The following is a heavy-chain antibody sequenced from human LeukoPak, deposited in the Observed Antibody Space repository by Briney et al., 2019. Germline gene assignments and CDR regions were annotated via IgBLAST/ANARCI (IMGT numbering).Heavy chain of an antibody. V-gene: IGHV1-46*01. CDR1: GYTFTSSY. J-gene: IGHJ5*02. CDR3: ARVPTTVTTYWFDP. D-gene: IGHD4-17*01. Sequence: GASVKVSCKASGYTFTSSYIHWVRQAPGQGLEWMGIINPSGGSTSYAQKLQGRVTMTTDTSTSTAYMELRSLRSDDTAVYYCARVPTTVTTYWFDPWGQGTLVTVSS. CDR2: INPSGGST.